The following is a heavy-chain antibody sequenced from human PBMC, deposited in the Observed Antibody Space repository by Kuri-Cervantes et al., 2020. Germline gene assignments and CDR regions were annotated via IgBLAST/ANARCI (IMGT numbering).Heavy chain of an antibody. CDR3: AKESSVTTADFDY. CDR1: GFTFSTYA. V-gene: IGHV3-30*07. Sequence: GESLKISCAASGFTFSTYAMHWVRQAPGKGLEWVAVISYDGSNKYYADSVKGRFTISRDNAKNSLYLQMNSLRAEDTAVYYCAKESSVTTADFDYWGQGTLVTVSS. CDR2: ISYDGSNK. D-gene: IGHD4-11*01. J-gene: IGHJ4*02.